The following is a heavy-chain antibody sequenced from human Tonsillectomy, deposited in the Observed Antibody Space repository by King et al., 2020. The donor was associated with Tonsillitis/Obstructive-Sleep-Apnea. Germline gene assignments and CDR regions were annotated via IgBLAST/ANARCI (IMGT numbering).Heavy chain of an antibody. Sequence: VQLVESGGGLVKPGGSLRLSCAASGFPFSNVWMNWVRQAPGKGLEWVGRIKSKTDGGTTDYAAPVKGRFTISRDDSKNTLYLQMNSLKTEDTAIYYCSTGNYYDSSYYYRFDYWAQGTLVTVSS. CDR2: IKSKTDGGTT. V-gene: IGHV3-15*07. D-gene: IGHD3-22*01. CDR3: STGNYYDSSYYYRFDY. J-gene: IGHJ4*02. CDR1: GFPFSNVW.